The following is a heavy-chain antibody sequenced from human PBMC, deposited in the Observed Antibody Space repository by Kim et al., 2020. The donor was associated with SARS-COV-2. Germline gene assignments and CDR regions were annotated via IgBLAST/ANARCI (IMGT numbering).Heavy chain of an antibody. CDR3: ARDANYRKAASLHS. Sequence: AESVKGRFTISKDNSKNTMYLQMNSMRAEDTAVYYCARDANYRKAASLHSWGQGTLVTVSS. V-gene: IGHV3-30*07. D-gene: IGHD4-4*01. J-gene: IGHJ4*02.